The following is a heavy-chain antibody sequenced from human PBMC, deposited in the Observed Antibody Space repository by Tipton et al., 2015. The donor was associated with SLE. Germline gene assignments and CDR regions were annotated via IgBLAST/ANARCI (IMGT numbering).Heavy chain of an antibody. D-gene: IGHD3-16*01. Sequence: SLRLSCAASGFRLSDYWMGWVRQAPGMGLEWVATIKYDGSETAYVGSVKGRFTISRDNAKNSLFLQMNSLRAEDTAVYYCARRINLDYWGQGTLVTVSS. CDR2: IKYDGSET. V-gene: IGHV3-7*01. CDR1: GFRLSDYW. J-gene: IGHJ4*02. CDR3: ARRINLDY.